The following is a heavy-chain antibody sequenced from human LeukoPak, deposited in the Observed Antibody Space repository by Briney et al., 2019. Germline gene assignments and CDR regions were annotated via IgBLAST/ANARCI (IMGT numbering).Heavy chain of an antibody. V-gene: IGHV1-69*10. CDR1: GDTFRSNA. J-gene: IGHJ5*02. CDR2: IIPIFGIT. D-gene: IGHD6-13*01. CDR3: ARVLSQGIAAAGAVRDWFDP. Sequence: ASVKVSCKVSGDTFRSNAVSWVRQGPRQGLEWMGGIIPIFGITNYAQKFQGRITVTADKSTSTAYMELSSLRSEDTAVYYCARVLSQGIAAAGAVRDWFDPWGQGTLVTVSS.